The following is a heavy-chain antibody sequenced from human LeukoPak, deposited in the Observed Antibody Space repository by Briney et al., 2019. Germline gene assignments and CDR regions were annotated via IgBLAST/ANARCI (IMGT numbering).Heavy chain of an antibody. J-gene: IGHJ4*02. D-gene: IGHD1-26*01. Sequence: SETLSLTCTVSGYSISIGNHWGWIRQPPEKVLEWIGSIFPSGTPYYNPSLKSRVTISIDTSKNQFSLRLSSLNAANTAMCYCASLGGYQGGNFDYWGQGTLLTVSS. CDR1: GYSISIGNH. V-gene: IGHV4-38-2*02. CDR2: IFPSGTP. CDR3: ASLGGYQGGNFDY.